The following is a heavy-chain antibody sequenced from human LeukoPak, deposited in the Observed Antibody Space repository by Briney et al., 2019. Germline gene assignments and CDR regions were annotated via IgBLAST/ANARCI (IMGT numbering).Heavy chain of an antibody. CDR3: ARHTPQRFCGGGSCYDSQPLDF. Sequence: PSETLSLTCTVSCGSTSRYFCCWFRSGSTNYNPSLKSRVTISLDTSKNQFSLKLSSVTAADTAVYYCARHTPQRFCGGGSCYDSQPLDFWGQGTLVTVSS. CDR1: CGSTSRYF. CDR2: SGST. V-gene: IGHV4-59*08. D-gene: IGHD2-15*01. J-gene: IGHJ4*02.